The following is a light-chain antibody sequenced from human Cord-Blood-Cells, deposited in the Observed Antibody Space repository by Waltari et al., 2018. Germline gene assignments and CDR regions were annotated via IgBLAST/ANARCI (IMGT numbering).Light chain of an antibody. CDR2: DAS. V-gene: IGKV1-5*01. CDR1: QSISSW. Sequence: DIQMTQSPFTQSASVGERFTITCRASQSISSWLAWYQQKPGKAPKLLIYDASSLESGVPSRFSGSGSGTEFTLTISSLQPDDFATYYCQQYNSYTWTFGQGTKVEIK. J-gene: IGKJ1*01. CDR3: QQYNSYTWT.